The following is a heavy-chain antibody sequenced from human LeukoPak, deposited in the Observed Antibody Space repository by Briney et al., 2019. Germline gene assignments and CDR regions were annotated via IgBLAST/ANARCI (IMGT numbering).Heavy chain of an antibody. J-gene: IGHJ4*02. V-gene: IGHV1-2*02. Sequence: GASVKVSCKASGYTFTGYYMHWVRQAPGQGLEWMGWINPNSGGTNYAQKFQGRVTMTRDTSISTAYMELSRLRYDETAVYYCARASKRGGDCYSFDYWGQGTLVTVSS. D-gene: IGHD2-21*02. CDR3: ARASKRGGDCYSFDY. CDR1: GYTFTGYY. CDR2: INPNSGGT.